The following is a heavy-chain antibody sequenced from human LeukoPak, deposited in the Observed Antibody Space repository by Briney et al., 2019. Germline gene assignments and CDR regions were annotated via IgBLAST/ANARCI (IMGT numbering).Heavy chain of an antibody. V-gene: IGHV3-43*01. D-gene: IGHD7-27*01. J-gene: IGHJ4*02. CDR3: AKDTGPGLGMGTLHY. CDR2: FSWDSGTT. CDR1: GFTFDGYT. Sequence: SGGSLRLSCAASGFTFDGYTMHWVRQPPGKGLEWVSLFSWDSGTTYYADSVRGRFTISRDNSRNSLYLQMKSLSTQDTAFYYCAKDTGPGLGMGTLHYWGQGTLVTVSS.